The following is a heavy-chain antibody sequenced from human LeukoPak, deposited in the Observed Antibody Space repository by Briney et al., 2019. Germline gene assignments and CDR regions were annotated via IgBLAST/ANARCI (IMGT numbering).Heavy chain of an antibody. CDR2: IYYSGST. J-gene: IGHJ4*02. CDR3: ARDRPYYYDSSDYSYYFDY. CDR1: GGSISSYY. V-gene: IGHV4-59*01. D-gene: IGHD3-22*01. Sequence: SETLSLTCTVSGGSISSYYWSWIRQPPGKGLEWIGYIYYSGSTNYNPSLKSRVTISVDTSKNQFSLKLSSVTAADTAVYYCARDRPYYYDSSDYSYYFDYWGQGTLVTVSS.